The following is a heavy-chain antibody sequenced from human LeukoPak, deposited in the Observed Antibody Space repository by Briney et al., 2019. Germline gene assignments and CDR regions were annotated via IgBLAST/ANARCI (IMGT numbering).Heavy chain of an antibody. CDR3: AHRPIAAAGTDLFDY. CDR1: GFSFSTSGVG. D-gene: IGHD6-13*01. J-gene: IGHJ4*02. V-gene: IGHV2-5*01. Sequence: SGPTLVNPTQTLTLTCTFSGFSFSTSGVGVGWIRQPPGKALEWLALIYWNDDKRYSPSLKSRLTITKDTSKNQVVLTMTNMDPVDTATYYCAHRPIAAAGTDLFDYWGQGTLVTVSS. CDR2: IYWNDDK.